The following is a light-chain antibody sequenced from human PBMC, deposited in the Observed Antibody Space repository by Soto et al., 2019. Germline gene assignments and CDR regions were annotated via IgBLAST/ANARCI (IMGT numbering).Light chain of an antibody. CDR1: SGDVGGYNY. Sequence: QSALTQPPSASRSPGQSGTLSCTGTSGDVGGYNYVSWYQQHPGKAPKLMIFEVSEPPSGVPERFSAAKSGNTASLTVSGLQAEDEADYYRSAYAGSNNYVFGTGTKLTVL. V-gene: IGLV2-8*01. CDR3: SAYAGSNNYV. CDR2: EVS. J-gene: IGLJ1*01.